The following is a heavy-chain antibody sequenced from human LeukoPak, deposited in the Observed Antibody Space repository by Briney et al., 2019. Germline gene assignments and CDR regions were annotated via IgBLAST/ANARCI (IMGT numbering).Heavy chain of an antibody. CDR2: INAGNGNT. J-gene: IGHJ6*03. V-gene: IGHV1-3*01. Sequence: ASVKVSCKASGYTFTSYAMHWVRQAPGQRLEWMGWINAGNGNTKYSQKFQGRVTITRDTSASTAYMELSSLRSEDTAVYYCARESRGYNYYYYYMDFWGKGTTVTVSS. D-gene: IGHD5-18*01. CDR3: ARESRGYNYYYYYMDF. CDR1: GYTFTSYA.